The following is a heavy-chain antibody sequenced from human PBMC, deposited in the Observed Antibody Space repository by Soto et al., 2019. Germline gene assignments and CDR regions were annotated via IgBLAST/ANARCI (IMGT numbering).Heavy chain of an antibody. CDR3: ASLDIVVVVAATLPSGSG. V-gene: IGHV3-11*01. J-gene: IGHJ4*02. Sequence: GGSLRLSCAASGFTFSDYYMSWIRQAPGKGLEWVSYISSSGSTIYYADSVKGRFTISRDNAKNSLYLQMNSLRAEDTAVYYCASLDIVVVVAATLPSGSGWGQGTLVTVSS. D-gene: IGHD2-15*01. CDR1: GFTFSDYY. CDR2: ISSSGSTI.